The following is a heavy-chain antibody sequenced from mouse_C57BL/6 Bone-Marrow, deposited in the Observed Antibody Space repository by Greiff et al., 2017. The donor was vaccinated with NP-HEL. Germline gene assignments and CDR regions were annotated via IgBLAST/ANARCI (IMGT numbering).Heavy chain of an antibody. J-gene: IGHJ1*03. CDR3: ARWLLRPYWYFDV. CDR2: IYPGDGDT. V-gene: IGHV1-82*01. D-gene: IGHD2-3*01. CDR1: GYAFSSSW. Sequence: VKLVESGPELVKPGASVKISCKASGYAFSSSWMNWVKQRPGKGLEWIGRIYPGDGDTNYNGKFKGKATLTADKSSSTAYMQLSSLTSEDSAVYFCARWLLRPYWYFDVWGTGTTVTVSS.